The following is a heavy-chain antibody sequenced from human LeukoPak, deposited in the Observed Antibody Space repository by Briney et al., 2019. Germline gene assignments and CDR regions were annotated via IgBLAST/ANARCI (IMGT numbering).Heavy chain of an antibody. CDR2: ISYDGSNK. CDR1: GFIFTNYA. J-gene: IGHJ4*02. CDR3: ANLPYYYGSGSYYNFDY. V-gene: IGHV3-30*04. D-gene: IGHD3-10*01. Sequence: GGSLRLSCAATGFIFTNYAIHWVRQAPGKGLEWVAVISYDGSNKYYADSVKGRFTISRDNSKNALYLQMNSLRAEDTAVYYCANLPYYYGSGSYYNFDYWGQGTLVTVSS.